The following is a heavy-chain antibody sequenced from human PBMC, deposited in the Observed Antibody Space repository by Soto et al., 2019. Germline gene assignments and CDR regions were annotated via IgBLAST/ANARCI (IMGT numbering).Heavy chain of an antibody. Sequence: QLQLVQSGGEVKTPGASVKVSCTTSGYTFTSHGISWVRQAPGQGLERMGWISTYNGKTDYAQKFQGRVTMTADTRTSTVYMEVRSLRSYATAVYYWARLLTEGATYREDAFDMWGQGTKVTGSS. CDR3: ARLLTEGATYREDAFDM. CDR1: GYTFTSHG. CDR2: ISTYNGKT. D-gene: IGHD1-26*01. V-gene: IGHV1-18*01. J-gene: IGHJ3*02.